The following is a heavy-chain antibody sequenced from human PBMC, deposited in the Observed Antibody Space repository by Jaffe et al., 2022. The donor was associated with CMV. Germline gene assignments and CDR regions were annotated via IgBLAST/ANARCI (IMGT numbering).Heavy chain of an antibody. CDR2: IWHTGST. J-gene: IGHJ4*02. D-gene: IGHD6-19*01. CDR3: VKNGWYSLDS. V-gene: IGHV4-4*02. Sequence: QVQLQESGPGLVKPSGTLSLTCAVSGDSISNNYWFSWVRQPPGKGLEWIGEIWHTGSTNYNPSLKSRVTISIDKSKNQFSLDLNSVTAADTAVYYCVKNGWYSLDSWGRGTLATAS. CDR1: GDSISNNYW.